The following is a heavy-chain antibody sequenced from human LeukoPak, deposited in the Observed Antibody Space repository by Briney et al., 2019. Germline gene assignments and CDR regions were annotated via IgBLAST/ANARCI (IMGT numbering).Heavy chain of an antibody. J-gene: IGHJ4*02. Sequence: GGSLRLSCAASGFTFDDYGMSWVRQGPGKGLEWVSGISWNSGSIGYADSVKGRFTISRDNAKNSLYLQMNSLRAEDTALYYCAKDIRYYGSGSSYYWGQGTLVTVSS. CDR2: ISWNSGSI. D-gene: IGHD3-10*01. CDR1: GFTFDDYG. V-gene: IGHV3-9*01. CDR3: AKDIRYYGSGSSYY.